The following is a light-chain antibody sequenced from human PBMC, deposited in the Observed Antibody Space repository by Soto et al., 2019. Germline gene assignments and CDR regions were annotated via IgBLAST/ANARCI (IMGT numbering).Light chain of an antibody. CDR3: SSYIISDTVV. V-gene: IGLV2-14*01. CDR1: SSDVGDYKY. Sequence: QSALTQPASVSGSPGQSITISCTGTSSDVGDYKYVSWYQHHPGKAPKLMIYEVSNRPSGVSNRFSGSKSGNTASLTISGLQAEDEADYYCSSYIISDTVVFGGGTKLTVL. CDR2: EVS. J-gene: IGLJ2*01.